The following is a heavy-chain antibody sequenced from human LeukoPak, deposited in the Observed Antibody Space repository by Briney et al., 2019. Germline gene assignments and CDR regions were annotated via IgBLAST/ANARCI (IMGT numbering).Heavy chain of an antibody. D-gene: IGHD1-1*01. CDR2: INPNSGGT. Sequence: VASVKVSCKASGYTFTGYYMHWVRQAPGQGLEWMGWINPNSGGTNYAQKFQGRVTMTRDTSISTAYMELSRLRSDDTAVYYCARDGNWTPNADYYYYMDVWGKGTTVTVSS. V-gene: IGHV1-2*02. CDR1: GYTFTGYY. CDR3: ARDGNWTPNADYYYYMDV. J-gene: IGHJ6*03.